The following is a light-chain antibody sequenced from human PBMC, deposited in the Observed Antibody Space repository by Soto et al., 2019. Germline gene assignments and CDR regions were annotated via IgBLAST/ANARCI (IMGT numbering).Light chain of an antibody. J-gene: IGKJ1*01. Sequence: ETLLTHYRATLSLSPGESRACCCSSSQSVSFNLAWYQQKPGQAPRLLISSASARATGVPPRFSATGSGTEFTLTISSLQSEDFGVYHSQQYSNWPPWTFGQGTKVDIK. CDR3: QQYSNWPPWT. V-gene: IGKV3-15*01. CDR2: SAS. CDR1: QSVSFN.